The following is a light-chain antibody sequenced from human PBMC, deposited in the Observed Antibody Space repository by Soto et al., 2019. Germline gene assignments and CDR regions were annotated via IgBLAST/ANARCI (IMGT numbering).Light chain of an antibody. CDR1: SSDVGAYSY. Sequence: QSVLTQPASVSGSPGQSITISCTGTSSDVGAYSYVSWYQQHPGKAPKLIIYEVSNRPSGVSNRFSGFKSGNTASLTISGLQAEDEADYYCSSYTASGTWVFGGGTKVTVL. V-gene: IGLV2-14*01. J-gene: IGLJ3*02. CDR2: EVS. CDR3: SSYTASGTWV.